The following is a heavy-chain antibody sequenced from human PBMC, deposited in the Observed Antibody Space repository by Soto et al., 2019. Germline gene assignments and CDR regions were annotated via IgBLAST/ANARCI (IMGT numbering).Heavy chain of an antibody. CDR1: GYTFTSFG. V-gene: IGHV1-18*01. CDR3: ARDGWSMDTWNDPHFDY. D-gene: IGHD1-1*01. J-gene: IGHJ4*02. Sequence: QVLLVQSGPELKRPGASVMLSCKASGYTFTSFGFSWVRQSPGQQGLEWVGWISALTGETKFAQRFQDRIDLTTYRETKTGYMELRSLTPDDTAVYFCARDGWSMDTWNDPHFDYWGRGTLVTVSP. CDR2: ISALTGET.